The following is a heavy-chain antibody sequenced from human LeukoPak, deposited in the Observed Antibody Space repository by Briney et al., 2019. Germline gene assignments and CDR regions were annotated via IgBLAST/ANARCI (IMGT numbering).Heavy chain of an antibody. Sequence: VGSLRLSCAASRFTFSSYAMGSVRQAAGKGLEWVSAITGSGGGTYYADSLKGPFIISRDNSKNTLYLQMNSLRAEDTAVYYCAKGPGPSYFYYYMVVWGKGTTVTVSS. J-gene: IGHJ6*03. CDR3: AKGPGPSYFYYYMVV. V-gene: IGHV3-23*01. CDR2: ITGSGGGT. CDR1: RFTFSSYA.